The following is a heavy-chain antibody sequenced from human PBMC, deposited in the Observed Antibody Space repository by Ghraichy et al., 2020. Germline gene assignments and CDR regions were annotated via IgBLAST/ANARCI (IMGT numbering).Heavy chain of an antibody. CDR1: GFSFSIYW. Sequence: GGSLRLSCAASGFSFSIYWMSWVRQAPGKGLEWVANIKQDGSQKYYVDPVKGRFTISRDNAQNSLFLQMNSLRVEDTAMYYCARIGYSSSSLDYWGQGTLVTVSS. CDR3: ARIGYSSSSLDY. CDR2: IKQDGSQK. V-gene: IGHV3-7*03. D-gene: IGHD6-6*01. J-gene: IGHJ4*02.